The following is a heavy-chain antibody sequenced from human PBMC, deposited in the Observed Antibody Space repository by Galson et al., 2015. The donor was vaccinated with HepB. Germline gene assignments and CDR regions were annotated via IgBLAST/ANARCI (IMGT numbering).Heavy chain of an antibody. CDR2: ISAYNGNT. D-gene: IGHD2-15*01. CDR1: GYTFTSYG. J-gene: IGHJ4*02. Sequence: QSGAEVKKPGASVKVSCKASGYTFTSYGISWVRQAPGQGLEWMGWISAYNGNTNYAQKLQGRVTMTTDTSTSTAYMELRSLRSDDTAVYYCARDVRGYCSGGSCYSGPLDYWGQGTLVTVSS. V-gene: IGHV1-18*01. CDR3: ARDVRGYCSGGSCYSGPLDY.